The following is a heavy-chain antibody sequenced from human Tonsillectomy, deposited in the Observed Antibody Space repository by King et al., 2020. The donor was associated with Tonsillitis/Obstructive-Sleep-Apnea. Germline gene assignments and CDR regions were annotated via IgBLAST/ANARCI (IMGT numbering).Heavy chain of an antibody. V-gene: IGHV3-21*01. CDR2: ISGSSSYI. CDR3: ARGSVIWGYFDL. D-gene: IGHD3-3*01. CDR1: GFTFSSNT. J-gene: IGHJ2*01. Sequence: VQLVESGGGLVKPGGSLRLSCEASGFTFSSNTVNWVRQAPGKGLEWVSSISGSSSYIYYADSVKGRFTISRDNANNSLYLQMNSLRAEDTAVYYCARGSVIWGYFDLWGRGTLVTVSS.